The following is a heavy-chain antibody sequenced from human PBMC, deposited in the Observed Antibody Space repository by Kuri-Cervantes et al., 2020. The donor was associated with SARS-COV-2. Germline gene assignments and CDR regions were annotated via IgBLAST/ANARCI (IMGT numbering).Heavy chain of an antibody. J-gene: IGHJ4*02. V-gene: IGHV3-11*01. CDR3: ARERSGSYDY. CDR2: VSSSGSTI. D-gene: IGHD1-26*01. Sequence: GESLKISCAASGFTFDDYGMSWVRQAPGKGLEWVSYVSSSGSTIYYADSVKGRFTISRDNAKNSLYLQMNSLRAEDTALYHCARERSGSYDYWGQGTLVTVSS. CDR1: GFTFDDYG.